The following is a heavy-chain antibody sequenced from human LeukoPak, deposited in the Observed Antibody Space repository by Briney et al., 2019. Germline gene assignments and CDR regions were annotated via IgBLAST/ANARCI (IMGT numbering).Heavy chain of an antibody. V-gene: IGHV3-21*01. Sequence: PGGSLRLSCAASGFTFSSYSMSWVRQAPGEGLEWVSSISSGSTYIYYADSMKGRFTISRDNAKNSLYLQMNTLRAEDTAVYYCARDRIYSGIYHDTFDIWGHGTMVTVSS. CDR3: ARDRIYSGIYHDTFDI. J-gene: IGHJ3*02. D-gene: IGHD1-26*01. CDR2: ISSGSTYI. CDR1: GFTFSSYS.